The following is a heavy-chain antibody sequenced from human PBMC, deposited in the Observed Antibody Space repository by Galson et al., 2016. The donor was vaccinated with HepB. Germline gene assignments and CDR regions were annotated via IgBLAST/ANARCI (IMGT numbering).Heavy chain of an antibody. J-gene: IGHJ4*02. Sequence: SVKVSCKASGDTFSNHLINWVRQAPGQGLEWMGAIIPPFRTVNYAQKFQGRLTITADESTNTAYMELSSLRSDDSAVYYCAREVGRVITFRGIDWGQGTLVTVSS. D-gene: IGHD3-16*01. CDR1: GDTFSNHL. CDR2: IIPPFRTV. CDR3: AREVGRVITFRGID. V-gene: IGHV1-69*13.